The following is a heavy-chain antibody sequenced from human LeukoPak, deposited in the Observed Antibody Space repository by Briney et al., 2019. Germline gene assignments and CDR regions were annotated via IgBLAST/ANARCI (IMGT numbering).Heavy chain of an antibody. V-gene: IGHV4-31*03. CDR2: IYYSGST. D-gene: IGHD1-26*01. Sequence: PSQTLSLTCTVSGGSISSGGYYWSWIRQHPGKGLEWIGYIYYSGSTYYNPSLKSRVTISVDTSKNQFSLKLSSVTAADTAVYYCARLNGRSDGPEFDPWGQGTLVTVSS. CDR3: ARLNGRSDGPEFDP. CDR1: GGSISSGGYY. J-gene: IGHJ5*02.